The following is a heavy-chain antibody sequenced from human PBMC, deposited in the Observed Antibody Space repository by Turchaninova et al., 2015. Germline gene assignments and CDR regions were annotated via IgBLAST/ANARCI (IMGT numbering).Heavy chain of an antibody. J-gene: IGHJ4*02. D-gene: IGHD6-19*01. CDR2: IYYGGDT. CDR1: GGAGNSYN. Sequence: QVQLQASGPGLVKTSETLSLPCPVPGGAGNSYNWRWIRRPPGKGLEWIGYIYYGGDTNYNPALKSRLTMSLDASKNQFSLKLRSVTAADTAVYYCARETSPSGWHSLDYWGQGILITVSS. CDR3: ARETSPSGWHSLDY. V-gene: IGHV4-59*02.